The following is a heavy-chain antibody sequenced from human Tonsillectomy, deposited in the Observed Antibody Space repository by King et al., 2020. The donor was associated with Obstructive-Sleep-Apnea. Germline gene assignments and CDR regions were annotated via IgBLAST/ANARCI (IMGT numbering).Heavy chain of an antibody. CDR1: GFSFSSYA. Sequence: VQLVESGGGLVQPGGSLTLSCAASGFSFSSYAMSWVRQAPGKGLEWVSGISGSGGSTYYADSVKGRFTISRDNSKNTLYLQMNSLRAEDTAVYYCAKDRRGWGDYVYYYYGMDVWGQGTTVTVSS. CDR3: AKDRRGWGDYVYYYYGMDV. J-gene: IGHJ6*02. V-gene: IGHV3-23*04. CDR2: ISGSGGST. D-gene: IGHD4-17*01.